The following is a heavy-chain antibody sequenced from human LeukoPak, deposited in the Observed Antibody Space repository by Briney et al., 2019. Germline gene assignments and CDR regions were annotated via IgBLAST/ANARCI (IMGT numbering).Heavy chain of an antibody. CDR2: IIPIFGTA. J-gene: IGHJ6*03. V-gene: IGHV1-69*06. Sequence: RGASVKVSCKASGYTFTDYYIHWVRQAPGQGLEWMGGIIPIFGTANYAQKFQGRVTITADKSTSTAYMELSSLRSEDTAVYYCASLRHYLPGYYYYMDVWGKGTTVTVSS. CDR3: ASLRHYLPGYYYYMDV. CDR1: GYTFTDYY. D-gene: IGHD3-10*01.